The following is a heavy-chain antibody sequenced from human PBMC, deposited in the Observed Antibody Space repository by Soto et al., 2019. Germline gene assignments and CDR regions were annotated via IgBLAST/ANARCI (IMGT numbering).Heavy chain of an antibody. J-gene: IGHJ6*02. D-gene: IGHD4-4*01. CDR2: ISYDGSNK. V-gene: IGHV3-30*18. CDR3: AKDKAYSNFFHGMDV. CDR1: GFTFSSYG. Sequence: QPGGSLRLSCAASGFTFSSYGMHWVRQAPGKGLEWVAVISYDGSNKYYADSVKGRFKISRDNSKNTMYLQMNSLRAEETAVYYCAKDKAYSNFFHGMDVWGHGPTVTVSS.